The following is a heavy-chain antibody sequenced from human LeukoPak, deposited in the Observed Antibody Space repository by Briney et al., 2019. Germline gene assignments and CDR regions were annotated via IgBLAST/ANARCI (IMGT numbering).Heavy chain of an antibody. CDR3: ARGDCSSTSCYLFDY. CDR2: ISYGGSNR. V-gene: IGHV3-30*04. Sequence: PGGSLRLSCAASGFSFSSYAMHWVRQAPGTGLEWVAVISYGGSNRYYADSVKGRFTISRDNSKNTLYLQMNSLRAEDTAVYYCARGDCSSTSCYLFDYWGQGTLVTVSS. J-gene: IGHJ4*02. CDR1: GFSFSSYA. D-gene: IGHD2-2*01.